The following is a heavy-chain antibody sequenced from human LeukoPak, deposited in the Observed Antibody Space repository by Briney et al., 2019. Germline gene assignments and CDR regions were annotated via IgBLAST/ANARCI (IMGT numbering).Heavy chain of an antibody. CDR2: IYYSGST. CDR3: ASLGYCSSTSCSGGNY. D-gene: IGHD2-2*01. Sequence: SETLSLTCTVSGGSISSGGYYWSWIRQHPGKGLEWIGYIYYSGSTYYNPPLKSRVTISVDRSKNQFSLKLSSVTAADTAVYYCASLGYCSSTSCSGGNYWGQGTLVTVSS. CDR1: GGSISSGGYY. V-gene: IGHV4-31*03. J-gene: IGHJ4*02.